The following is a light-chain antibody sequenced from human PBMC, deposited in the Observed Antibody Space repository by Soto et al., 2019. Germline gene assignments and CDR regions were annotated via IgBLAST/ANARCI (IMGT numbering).Light chain of an antibody. V-gene: IGLV2-14*01. CDR1: SGDVGAYNY. CDR2: EVS. Sequence: QSALTQPASVSGSPGQSITISCTGTSGDVGAYNYVSWYQQHPGKAPKLTIFEVSNRPSGVPNRFSGSKSGNTASLTISGLQAEDEADYYCNSFSTSTTYVFGTGTKLTVL. J-gene: IGLJ1*01. CDR3: NSFSTSTTYV.